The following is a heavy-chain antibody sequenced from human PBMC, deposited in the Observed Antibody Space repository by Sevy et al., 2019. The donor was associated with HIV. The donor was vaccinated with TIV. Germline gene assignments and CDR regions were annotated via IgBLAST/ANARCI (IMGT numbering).Heavy chain of an antibody. CDR2: TYYRSKWYN. CDR1: GDSVSSNSAA. CDR3: ARGGGSGYCSGGSCRYSYYGMDV. V-gene: IGHV6-1*01. D-gene: IGHD2-15*01. J-gene: IGHJ6*02. Sequence: KQSQTLSLTCAISGDSVSSNSAAWNWIRQSPSRGLEWPGRTYYRSKWYNDYAVSVKSRITVNPDTSKDQFSLQLNSVTPEDTAVYYCARGGGSGYCSGGSCRYSYYGMDVRGHGTTVTVSS.